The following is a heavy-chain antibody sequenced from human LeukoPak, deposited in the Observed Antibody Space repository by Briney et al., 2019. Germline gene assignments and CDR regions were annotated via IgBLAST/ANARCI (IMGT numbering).Heavy chain of an antibody. Sequence: SETLSLTCTVSGGSISSGGYYWSWIRQHPGKGLAWIGYIYYSGSTYYNPSLKSRVTISVDTSKNQFSLKLSSVTAADTAVYYCARAPVEMATNYFDYWGQGTLVTVSS. CDR2: IYYSGST. CDR3: ARAPVEMATNYFDY. D-gene: IGHD5-24*01. V-gene: IGHV4-31*03. J-gene: IGHJ4*02. CDR1: GGSISSGGYY.